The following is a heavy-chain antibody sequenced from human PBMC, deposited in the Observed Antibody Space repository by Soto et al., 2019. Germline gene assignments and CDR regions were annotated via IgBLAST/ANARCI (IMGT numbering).Heavy chain of an antibody. D-gene: IGHD2-2*01. CDR1: GYSFTSYW. CDR3: ASQLGYCSSTSCYDAFDI. J-gene: IGHJ3*02. Sequence: GESLKISCKGSGYSFTSYWIGWVRQMPGKGLEWMGIIYPGDSDTRYSPSFQGQVTISADKSISTAYLQWSSLKASDTAMYYCASQLGYCSSTSCYDAFDIWGQGTMVTVSS. CDR2: IYPGDSDT. V-gene: IGHV5-51*01.